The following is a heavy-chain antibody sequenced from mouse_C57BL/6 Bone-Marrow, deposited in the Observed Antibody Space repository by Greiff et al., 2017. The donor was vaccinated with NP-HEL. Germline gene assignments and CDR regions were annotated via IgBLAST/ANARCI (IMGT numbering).Heavy chain of an antibody. V-gene: IGHV1-61*01. CDR2: IYPSDSET. J-gene: IGHJ2*01. CDR3: ARGGSNCGYFDY. D-gene: IGHD2-5*01. Sequence: QVHVKQSGAELVRPGSSVKLSCKASGYTFTSYWMDWVKQRPGQGLEWIGNIYPSDSETHYNQKFKDKATLTVDKSSSTAYMQLSSLTSEDSAVYYCARGGSNCGYFDYWGQGTTLTVSS. CDR1: GYTFTSYW.